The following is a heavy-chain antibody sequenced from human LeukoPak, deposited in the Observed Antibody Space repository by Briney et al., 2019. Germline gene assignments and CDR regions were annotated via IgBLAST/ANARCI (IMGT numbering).Heavy chain of an antibody. CDR3: ARAGSIPLEWLLSPPDY. Sequence: ASVKVSCKASGYTFTGYYMHWVRQAPGQGLEWMGWINPNSGGTNYAQKFQGRVTMTRDTSISTAYMELSRLRSDDTAVYYCARAGSIPLEWLLSPPDYWGQGTLVTVSS. CDR1: GYTFTGYY. D-gene: IGHD3-3*01. CDR2: INPNSGGT. V-gene: IGHV1-2*02. J-gene: IGHJ4*02.